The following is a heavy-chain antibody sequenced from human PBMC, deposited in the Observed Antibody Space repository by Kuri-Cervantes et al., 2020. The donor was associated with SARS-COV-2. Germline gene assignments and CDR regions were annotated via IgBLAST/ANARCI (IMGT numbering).Heavy chain of an antibody. V-gene: IGHV3-23*01. D-gene: IGHD3-16*01. CDR3: AKVGGHREYFQN. CDR1: GFTFSSFP. J-gene: IGHJ1*01. Sequence: GESLKISCAASGFTFSSFPMSWVRQAPGKGLEWVSGISGSGANTYYADSVKGWFTISRGNSKNTLYLQMNSLRAEDTAVYYCAKVGGHREYFQNWGQGTLVTVSS. CDR2: ISGSGANT.